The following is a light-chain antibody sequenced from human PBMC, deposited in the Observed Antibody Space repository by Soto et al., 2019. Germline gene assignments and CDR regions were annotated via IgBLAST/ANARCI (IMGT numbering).Light chain of an antibody. Sequence: GMKLSLVDLSLQPGAGATLSCWASQPVSDKLAWYPQKPGQAPRLLIYGASARALGIPARFSGSGSGTEFSFTVTSLQSEDFAVYYCQQYDQWPITFGQGTLLEI. V-gene: IGKV3-15*01. CDR1: QPVSDK. CDR2: GAS. J-gene: IGKJ5*01. CDR3: QQYDQWPIT.